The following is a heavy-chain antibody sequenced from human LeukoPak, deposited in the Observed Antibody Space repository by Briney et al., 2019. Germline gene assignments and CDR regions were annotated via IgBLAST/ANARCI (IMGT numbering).Heavy chain of an antibody. D-gene: IGHD3-22*01. Sequence: ASVKVSCKASGGTFSSYAISWVRQAPGQGLEWMGGIIPIFGTANYAQKFQGRVTMTEDTSTDTAYMELSSLRSEDTAVYYCATISDSSGYSFWGQGTLVTVSS. J-gene: IGHJ4*02. V-gene: IGHV1-69*06. CDR3: ATISDSSGYSF. CDR2: IIPIFGTA. CDR1: GGTFSSYA.